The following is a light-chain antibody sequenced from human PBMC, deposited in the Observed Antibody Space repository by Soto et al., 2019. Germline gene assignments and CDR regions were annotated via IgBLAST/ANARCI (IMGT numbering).Light chain of an antibody. CDR2: GAS. CDR3: QHYNSYSEA. CDR1: QSVASS. V-gene: IGKV3-15*01. Sequence: ERVMTQSPATLSQPPVERVTLSCRASQSVASSVAWYQQKPGQAPRLILYGASTRATGFPARFSGSGSGTEFTLTISSLQPDDFATYYCQHYNSYSEAFGQGTKVDIK. J-gene: IGKJ1*01.